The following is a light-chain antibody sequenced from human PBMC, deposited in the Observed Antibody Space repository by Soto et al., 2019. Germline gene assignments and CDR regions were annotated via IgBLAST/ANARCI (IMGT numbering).Light chain of an antibody. CDR2: DAS. J-gene: IGKJ4*01. CDR3: QQRHNWPPLT. CDR1: QSVGSY. Sequence: EIVLTQSPATLSLSPGERATLSCRASQSVGSYLIWYQQKPGQAPRLLIYDASIRATGIPARFSGSGSGTDLTLTLSSLEPEDFAVYYCQQRHNWPPLTFGGGTKVEI. V-gene: IGKV3-11*01.